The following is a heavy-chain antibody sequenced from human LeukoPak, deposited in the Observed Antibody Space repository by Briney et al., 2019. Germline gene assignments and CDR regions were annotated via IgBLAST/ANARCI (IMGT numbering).Heavy chain of an antibody. CDR1: GLTFTNHG. CDR3: AKVSGFKITFGGVID. CDR2: ISYDGSNT. Sequence: PGGSLTLSCSASGLTFTNHGMHWVRQAPGKGREWVAVISYDGSNTYYVESVKGRFTISRDNCKNTLYLQMNDLRAEDTAVFYCAKVSGFKITFGGVIDWGQGNPVTVSS. D-gene: IGHD3-16*02. V-gene: IGHV3-30*18. J-gene: IGHJ4*02.